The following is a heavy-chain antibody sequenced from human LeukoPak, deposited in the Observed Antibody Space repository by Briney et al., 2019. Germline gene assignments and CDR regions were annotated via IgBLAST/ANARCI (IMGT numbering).Heavy chain of an antibody. CDR1: GFTFDDYG. CDR2: INWNGGST. Sequence: GGSLRLSCAASGFTFDDYGMSWVRQAPGKGLEWVSGINWNGGSTGYADSVKGRFTISRDNAKNSLYLQMNSLRAEDTALYYCARDYHGAYYDFWSGYYSIDYWGQGTLVIVSS. CDR3: ARDYHGAYYDFWSGYYSIDY. D-gene: IGHD3-3*01. V-gene: IGHV3-20*04. J-gene: IGHJ4*02.